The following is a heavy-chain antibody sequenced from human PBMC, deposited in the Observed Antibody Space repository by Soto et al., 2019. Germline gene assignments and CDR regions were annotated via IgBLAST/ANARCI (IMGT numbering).Heavy chain of an antibody. V-gene: IGHV3-11*05. CDR2: ISSSSSYT. D-gene: IGHD7-27*01. CDR1: GFTFSDYY. J-gene: IGHJ6*02. Sequence: QVQLVESGGGLVKPGGSLRLSCAASGFTFSDYYMIWIRQAPGKGLKWVSYISSSSSYTNYADSVKGRFTISRDNXKNSVYLQMNSLRADDTAVYYCARVRALGADGMDVWGQGTTVTVSS. CDR3: ARVRALGADGMDV.